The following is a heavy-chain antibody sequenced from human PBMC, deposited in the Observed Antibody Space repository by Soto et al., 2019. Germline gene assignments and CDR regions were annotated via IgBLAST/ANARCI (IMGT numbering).Heavy chain of an antibody. CDR3: EREPPHYDSSGYYYYYGMDV. D-gene: IGHD3-22*01. V-gene: IGHV1-46*01. CDR2: INPSGGST. Sequence: ASVKVSCKASGYTFTSYYMHWVRQAPGQGLEWMGIINPSGGSTSYAQKFQGRVTMTRDTSTSTVYMELRSLRSEDTAVYYCEREPPHYDSSGYYYYYGMDVWGKGTTVTVSS. J-gene: IGHJ6*04. CDR1: GYTFTSYY.